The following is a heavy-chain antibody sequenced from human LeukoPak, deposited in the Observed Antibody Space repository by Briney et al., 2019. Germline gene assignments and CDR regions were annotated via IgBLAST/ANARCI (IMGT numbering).Heavy chain of an antibody. Sequence: ASVKVSCKASGYTFTDYYMHWLRQAPGQGLEWMGWISPNSGDTYSAQKFQGRVTMTRDTSINSAYMDLSSLRSDDTAVYYCARGPSHGAFDIWGQGTMVTVSS. CDR3: ARGPSHGAFDI. CDR2: ISPNSGDT. CDR1: GYTFTDYY. V-gene: IGHV1-2*02. J-gene: IGHJ3*02. D-gene: IGHD6-6*01.